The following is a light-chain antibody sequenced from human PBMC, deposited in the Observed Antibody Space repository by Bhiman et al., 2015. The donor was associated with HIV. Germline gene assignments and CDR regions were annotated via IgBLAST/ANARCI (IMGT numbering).Light chain of an antibody. CDR3: QAWDSSSYV. CDR1: NIGSKS. Sequence: SYVLTQPPSVSVAPGKTARITCGGNNIGSKSVNWYQQKPGQAPVLVIYYDTDRPSGIPERFSGSNSGNTATLTISRVEAGDEADYYCQAWDSSSYVFGTGTKVTVL. CDR2: YDT. V-gene: IGLV3-21*01. J-gene: IGLJ1*01.